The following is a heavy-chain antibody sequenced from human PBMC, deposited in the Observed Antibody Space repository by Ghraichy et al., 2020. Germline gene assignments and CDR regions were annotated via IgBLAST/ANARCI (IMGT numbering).Heavy chain of an antibody. J-gene: IGHJ4*02. CDR1: GGSISSYY. D-gene: IGHD5-18*01. Sequence: QTLSLTCTVSGGSISSYYWSWIRQPPGKGLEWIGYIYYSGSTNYNPSLKSRVTISVDTSKNQFSLKLSSVTAADTAVYYCRGYSYGEPFDYWGQGTLVTVSS. CDR3: RGYSYGEPFDY. V-gene: IGHV4-59*08. CDR2: IYYSGST.